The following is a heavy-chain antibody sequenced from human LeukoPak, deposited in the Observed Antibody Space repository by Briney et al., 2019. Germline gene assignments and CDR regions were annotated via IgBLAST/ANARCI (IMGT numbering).Heavy chain of an antibody. V-gene: IGHV3-9*01. CDR3: AGDYYYYGMDV. Sequence: GGSLRLSCAASGFTFDDYAMNWVRQAPGKGLEWVSGISWTSGSIGYADSVKGRFTISRDNAKNSLYLQMNSLRAEDTALYYCAGDYYYYGMDVWGQGTTVTVSS. CDR1: GFTFDDYA. CDR2: ISWTSGSI. J-gene: IGHJ6*02.